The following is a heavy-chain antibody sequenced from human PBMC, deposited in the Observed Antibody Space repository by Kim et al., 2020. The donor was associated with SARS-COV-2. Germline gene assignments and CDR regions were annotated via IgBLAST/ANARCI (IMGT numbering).Heavy chain of an antibody. J-gene: IGHJ4*01. Sequence: GGSLRLSCAASGFTFSSYGMSWVRQAPGKGLEWVSSIIDSGSSAYYIDSVKGRFTISRDNSKNMVYLQMNSLRAEDRAVYYCGKGSSGNYRDYYFDYCG. CDR1: GFTFSSYG. CDR3: GKGSSGNYRDYYFDY. V-gene: IGHV3-23*01. D-gene: IGHD4-17*01. CDR2: IIDSGSSA.